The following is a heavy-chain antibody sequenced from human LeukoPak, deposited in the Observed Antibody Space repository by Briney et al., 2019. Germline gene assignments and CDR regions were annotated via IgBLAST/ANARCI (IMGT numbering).Heavy chain of an antibody. CDR2: ISSSSSYI. Sequence: PGGSLRLSCAASGFTFSSYSMNWVRRAPGKGLEWASSISSSSSYIYYADSVKGRFTISRDNAKNSLYLQMNSLRAEDTAVYYCARDGTYYDSSGYDDQPGCFDYWGQGTLVTVSS. CDR1: GFTFSSYS. V-gene: IGHV3-21*01. CDR3: ARDGTYYDSSGYDDQPGCFDY. J-gene: IGHJ4*02. D-gene: IGHD3-22*01.